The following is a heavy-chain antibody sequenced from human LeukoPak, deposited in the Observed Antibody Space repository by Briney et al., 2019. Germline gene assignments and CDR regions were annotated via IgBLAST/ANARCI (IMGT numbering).Heavy chain of an antibody. CDR2: IYYSGST. CDR3: ARHGRNNDY. V-gene: IGHV4-39*01. D-gene: IGHD2-15*01. J-gene: IGHJ4*02. CDR1: GGAISSSSYY. Sequence: SQTLSLTCTVSGGAISSSSYYWGWIRQPPGRGLEWSGSIYYSGSTYYNPSLKSRVTISVDTCKNQFSLKLSSVTAADTAVYYCARHGRNNDYWGQGTLVTVSS.